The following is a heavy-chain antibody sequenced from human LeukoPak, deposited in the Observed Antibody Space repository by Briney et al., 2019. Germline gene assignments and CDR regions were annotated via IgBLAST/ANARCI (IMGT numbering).Heavy chain of an antibody. CDR3: AKEVSSGIYYYYGMDV. CDR1: GFTFSSYT. D-gene: IGHD6-19*01. CDR2: INSGSSYI. J-gene: IGHJ6*02. Sequence: GGSLRLSCAASGFTFSSYTMNWVRQAPGKGLEWVSSINSGSSYIYYADSLKGRFTISRDNAKNSLYLQMNSLRAEDTAVYYCAKEVSSGIYYYYGMDVWGQGTTVTVSS. V-gene: IGHV3-21*04.